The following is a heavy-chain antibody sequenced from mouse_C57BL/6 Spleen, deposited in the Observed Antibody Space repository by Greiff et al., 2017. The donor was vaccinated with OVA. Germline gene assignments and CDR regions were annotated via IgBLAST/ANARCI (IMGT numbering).Heavy chain of an antibody. CDR2: ISDGGSYT. J-gene: IGHJ3*01. CDR1: GFTFSSYA. V-gene: IGHV5-4*01. Sequence: EVQLVESGGGLVKPGGSLKLSCAASGFTFSSYAMSWVRQTPEKRLEWVATISDGGSYTYYPDNVKGRFTISRDNAKNNLYLQMSHLKSEDTAMYYCARDLGGYYPFYWGQGSLVTVSA. D-gene: IGHD2-3*01. CDR3: ARDLGGYYPFY.